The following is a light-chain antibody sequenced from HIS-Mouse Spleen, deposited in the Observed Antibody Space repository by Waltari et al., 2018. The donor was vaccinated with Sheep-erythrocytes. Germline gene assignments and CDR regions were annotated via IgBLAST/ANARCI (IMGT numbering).Light chain of an antibody. Sequence: DIQMTQSPSTLSASVGDRVTITCRASQSISSWLAWYQQQPGKAPKLLIYKASSLESGVPSRFSGSGSGTECTLTISSLQPDDFATYYCQQYNSYPLTFGGGTKVEIK. J-gene: IGKJ4*01. CDR3: QQYNSYPLT. CDR2: KAS. V-gene: IGKV1-5*03. CDR1: QSISSW.